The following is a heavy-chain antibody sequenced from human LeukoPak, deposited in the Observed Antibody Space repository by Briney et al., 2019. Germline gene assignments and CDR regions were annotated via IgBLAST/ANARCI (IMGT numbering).Heavy chain of an antibody. CDR1: GDSVSSNSAA. V-gene: IGHV6-1*01. CDR2: TSYRSKWYY. J-gene: IGHJ4*02. D-gene: IGHD2-2*01. CDR3: ARGSRHLDH. Sequence: SQTLSLTCVISGDSVSSNSAAWNRIRQSPSRGLEWLGRTSYRSKWYYDYALSVKSRISIHPDTSKNQFSLQLDSVTPEDTAVYFCARGSRHLDHWGQGTLVTVSS.